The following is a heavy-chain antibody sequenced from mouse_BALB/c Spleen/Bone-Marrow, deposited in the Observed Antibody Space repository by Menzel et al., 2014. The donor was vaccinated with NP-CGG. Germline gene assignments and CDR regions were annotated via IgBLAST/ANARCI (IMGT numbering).Heavy chain of an antibody. V-gene: IGHV5-6-3*01. CDR1: GFTFSNYG. CDR2: INVNGDTT. CDR3: ARGYDYSSWFAY. J-gene: IGHJ3*01. Sequence: EVKVEESGGGLVQPGGSLKLSCAASGFTFSNYGMSWVRQTLDKRLEMIATINVNGDTTYHPDSAKGRFTISRDNVKNTLYLQMSSLKSEDTAMYYCARGYDYSSWFAYWGQGTLVTVSA. D-gene: IGHD2-4*01.